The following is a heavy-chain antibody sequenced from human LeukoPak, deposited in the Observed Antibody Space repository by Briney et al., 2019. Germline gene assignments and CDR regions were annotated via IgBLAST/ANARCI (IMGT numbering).Heavy chain of an antibody. CDR2: AFFRSKWFN. Sequence: SQTLSLTCGISGDSVSSNTVAWIWIRQSPSRGLEWLARAFFRSKWFNDSAIFVTSRISISPDTSKNRISLQLNSVTLDDTAVYYCARASAAGEIDYWGQGTLVTVSS. CDR1: GDSVSSNTVA. V-gene: IGHV6-1*01. J-gene: IGHJ4*02. CDR3: ARASAAGEIDY. D-gene: IGHD6-13*01.